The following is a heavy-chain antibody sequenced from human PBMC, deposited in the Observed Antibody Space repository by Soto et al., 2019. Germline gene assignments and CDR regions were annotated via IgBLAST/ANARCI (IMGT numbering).Heavy chain of an antibody. V-gene: IGHV3-53*01. Sequence: GGSLRLSCAASGFTVSSNYMSWVRQAPGKGLEWVSVIYSGGSTYYADSVKGRFTISRDNSKNTLYLQMNSLRAEDTAVYYCARDSSSFLYSDYWGQGTLVTVSS. CDR2: IYSGGST. J-gene: IGHJ4*02. CDR3: ARDSSSFLYSDY. CDR1: GFTVSSNY. D-gene: IGHD6-13*01.